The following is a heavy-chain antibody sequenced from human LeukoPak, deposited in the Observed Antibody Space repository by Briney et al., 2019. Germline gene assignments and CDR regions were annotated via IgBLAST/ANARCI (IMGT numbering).Heavy chain of an antibody. Sequence: SETLSLTCTVSGGSISTYYWNWIRQPPGKGLEWIGEIYHSGSTNYNPDLKSRVTISVDTSKNQFSLKLSSVTAADTAVYYCARDDSSRTTVTTWGQGTLVTVSS. V-gene: IGHV4-34*09. D-gene: IGHD4-17*01. CDR3: ARDDSSRTTVTT. J-gene: IGHJ5*02. CDR2: IYHSGST. CDR1: GGSISTYY.